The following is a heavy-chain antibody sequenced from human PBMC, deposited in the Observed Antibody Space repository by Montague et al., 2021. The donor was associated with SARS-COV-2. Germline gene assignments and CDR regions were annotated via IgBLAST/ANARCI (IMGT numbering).Heavy chain of an antibody. V-gene: IGHV5-51*01. Sequence: QSGAEVKKPGESLKISCKGSGYSFTSYWIGWVRQMPGKGLEWMGIIYPGDSDTRYSPSFQGQVTISADKSICTAYLQWSGLRASDTAMYYCASAYSSSWYYFDYWGQGTLVTVSS. CDR2: IYPGDSDT. J-gene: IGHJ4*02. CDR3: ASAYSSSWYYFDY. CDR1: GYSFTSYW. D-gene: IGHD6-13*01.